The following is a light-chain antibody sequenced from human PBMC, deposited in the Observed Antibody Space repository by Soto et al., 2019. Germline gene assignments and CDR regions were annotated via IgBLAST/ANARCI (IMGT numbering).Light chain of an antibody. CDR3: LQHNSYPLT. CDR1: QGFRNA. V-gene: IGKV1-17*01. J-gene: IGKJ2*01. CDR2: AAS. Sequence: DLQMTQSPSFLSASVGDRVTINCRASQGFRNALGWYQQNSGKPPKRLIYAASSLQRGVPSRFSGSGSGTEFTLTISSLQPEDLATYYCLQHNSYPLTFGQGTKLEIK.